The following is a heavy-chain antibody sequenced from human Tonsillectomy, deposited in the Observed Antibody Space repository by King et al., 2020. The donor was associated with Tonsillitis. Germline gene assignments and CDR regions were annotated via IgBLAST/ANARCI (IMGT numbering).Heavy chain of an antibody. D-gene: IGHD4-17*01. J-gene: IGHJ3*02. V-gene: IGHV3-30-3*01. CDR3: ARETADYGVGAFEI. Sequence: VQLVESGGGVVQPGRSLRLSCAASGFTFSSYAMHWVRQAPGKGLEWVALISYDGSNKYYADSVKGRFTISRDNSKNTLYLQMNSLRTEDTAVYYCARETADYGVGAFEIWGQGTMVTVSS. CDR1: GFTFSSYA. CDR2: ISYDGSNK.